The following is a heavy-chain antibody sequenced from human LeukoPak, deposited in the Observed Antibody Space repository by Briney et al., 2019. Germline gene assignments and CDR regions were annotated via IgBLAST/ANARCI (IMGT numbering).Heavy chain of an antibody. Sequence: GGSLRLSCAASGFTVSSIYMSWVRQGPGKGLEWVSVIYSGGNTYYADSVRGRSTISRDNSKNTLSLQMNSLRAEDTAVYYCARDAGWGGATDYWGQGTLVTVSS. CDR3: ARDAGWGGATDY. CDR1: GFTVSSIY. V-gene: IGHV3-53*01. J-gene: IGHJ4*02. D-gene: IGHD1-26*01. CDR2: IYSGGNT.